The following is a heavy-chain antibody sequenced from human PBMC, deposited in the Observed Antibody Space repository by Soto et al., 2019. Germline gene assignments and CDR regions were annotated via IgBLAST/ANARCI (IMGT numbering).Heavy chain of an antibody. Sequence: SETLSLTCTVSGGSISSSSYYWGWIRQPPGKGLEWIGSIYYSGSTYHNPSLKSRVTISVDMTKNQFSLKLSSVTAADTAVYYCARHQRGGSWYGGNWFDPWGQGTLVTVSS. V-gene: IGHV4-39*01. CDR3: ARHQRGGSWYGGNWFDP. D-gene: IGHD2-15*01. CDR2: IYYSGST. CDR1: GGSISSSSYY. J-gene: IGHJ5*02.